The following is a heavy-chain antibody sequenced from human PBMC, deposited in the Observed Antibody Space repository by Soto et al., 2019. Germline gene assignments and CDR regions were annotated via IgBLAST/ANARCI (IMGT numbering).Heavy chain of an antibody. D-gene: IGHD6-19*01. CDR2: INAGNGNT. CDR3: ARGSGWYPPFDY. J-gene: IGHJ4*02. V-gene: IGHV1-3*05. CDR1: GYTFTSHA. Sequence: QVQLVQSGAEEKKPGASVKVSCKASGYTFTSHAMHWVRQAPGQRLEWMGWINAGNGNTKYSQKFQGRVTITRDTSASTAYMELSSLRSEDTAVYYCARGSGWYPPFDYWGQGTLVTVSS.